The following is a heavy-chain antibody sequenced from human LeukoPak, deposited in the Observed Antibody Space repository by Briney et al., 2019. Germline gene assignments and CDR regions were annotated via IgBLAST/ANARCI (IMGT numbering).Heavy chain of an antibody. CDR3: ARGDSIAVAGDY. CDR1: GFTFSSYW. Sequence: GGSLRLSCAASGFTFSSYWMHWVRQAPGKGLEWVANIKQDGSEKYYVDSVKGRFSISRDNAKNSLYLQMNSLRAEDTAVYYCARGDSIAVAGDYWGQGTLVTVSS. V-gene: IGHV3-7*01. D-gene: IGHD6-19*01. J-gene: IGHJ4*02. CDR2: IKQDGSEK.